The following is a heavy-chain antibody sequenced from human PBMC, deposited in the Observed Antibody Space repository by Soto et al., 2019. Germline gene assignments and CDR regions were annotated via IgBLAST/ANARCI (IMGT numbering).Heavy chain of an antibody. CDR2: ISYDGSDR. Sequence: GGSLRLSCAAAGFTFISYGRHWFRQAPGKGLQGVAFISYDGSDRYYEHSVKGPFTIYKGTSKNTLSLQINSLRAEDTAVYYCARAPTYYYAMAVWGQGPTVTVSS. CDR3: ARAPTYYYAMAV. CDR1: GFTFISYG. J-gene: IGHJ6*02. V-gene: IGHV3-33*05.